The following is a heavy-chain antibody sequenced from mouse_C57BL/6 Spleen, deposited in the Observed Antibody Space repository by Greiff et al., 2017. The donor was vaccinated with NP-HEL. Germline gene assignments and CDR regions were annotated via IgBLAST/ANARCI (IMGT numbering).Heavy chain of an antibody. CDR3: ARLRRRYFDV. D-gene: IGHD2-12*01. CDR2: IHPNSGSI. V-gene: IGHV1-64*01. Sequence: ELFKSGASVKLSFKASGYTFTSYWMHWVKQSPGQGLEWIVMIHPNSGSINYTEKFKSKATLTVDKSSSTAYMQLSSLTSEDSAVYYCARLRRRYFDVWGTGTTVTVSS. CDR1: GYTFTSYW. J-gene: IGHJ1*03.